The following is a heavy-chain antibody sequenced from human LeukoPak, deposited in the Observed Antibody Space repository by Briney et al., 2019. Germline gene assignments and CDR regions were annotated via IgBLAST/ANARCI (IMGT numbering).Heavy chain of an antibody. CDR3: ARDGEYQLLSYNWFDP. CDR2: INPSGGST. V-gene: IGHV1-46*01. Sequence: ASVKVSCKASGYTLTSYYMHWVRQAPGQGLEWMGIINPSGGSTSYAQKFQGRVTMTRDTSTSTVYMELSSLRSEDTAVYYCARDGEYQLLSYNWFDPWGQGTLVTVSS. CDR1: GYTLTSYY. J-gene: IGHJ5*02. D-gene: IGHD2-2*01.